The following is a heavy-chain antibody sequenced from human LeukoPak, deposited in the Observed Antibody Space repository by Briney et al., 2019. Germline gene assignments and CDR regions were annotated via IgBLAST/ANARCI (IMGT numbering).Heavy chain of an antibody. V-gene: IGHV3-23*01. CDR3: ARDLHYYVDMDV. J-gene: IGHJ6*02. D-gene: IGHD3-10*02. CDR1: GLAFSSFA. Sequence: GGSLRLSCAASGLAFSSFAMSWVRQAPGKGLEWVSSVGSDNKPHYSESVKGRFAISRDNSKSMLFQQLNSLRAEDTVLYYCARDLHYYVDMDVWGQGTTVTVSS. CDR2: VGSDNKP.